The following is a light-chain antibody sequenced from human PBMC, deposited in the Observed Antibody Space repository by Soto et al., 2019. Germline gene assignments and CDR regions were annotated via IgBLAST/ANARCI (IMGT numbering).Light chain of an antibody. Sequence: DIQMTQSPSTLSASVGDTVTVTCRASQSVSGWLAWYQQKPGEAPKLLIYDASALPRGVPSRFSGSGSGTKITLTIASLRPADMATEYGQQYHRYPGTYGEGTKVDIK. J-gene: IGKJ1*01. CDR1: QSVSGW. CDR2: DAS. V-gene: IGKV1-5*01. CDR3: QQYHRYPGT.